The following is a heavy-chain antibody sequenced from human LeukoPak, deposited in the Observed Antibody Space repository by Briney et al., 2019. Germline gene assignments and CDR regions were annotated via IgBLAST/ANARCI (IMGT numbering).Heavy chain of an antibody. J-gene: IGHJ5*02. CDR3: ARDNSLQDMAWWFDP. V-gene: IGHV1-46*01. CDR2: INPTGTSS. Sequence: VASVKVSCKSSGYTSTRHYLHWVRQAPGQGLEWVGLINPTGTSSWSAQKFQGRVTLTRDMSTSTDYMELSSLRSEDTAVYYCARDNSLQDMAWWFDPWGQGTLVIVSS. CDR1: GYTSTRHY. D-gene: IGHD5-24*01.